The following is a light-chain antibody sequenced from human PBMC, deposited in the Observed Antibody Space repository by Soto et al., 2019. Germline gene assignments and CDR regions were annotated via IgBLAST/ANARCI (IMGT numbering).Light chain of an antibody. CDR3: QQYTNRWQ. V-gene: IGKV3-15*01. J-gene: IGKJ1*01. Sequence: EIVMTQSPATLSVSPGERATLSCRASQSVSSSLAWYQQKPGQAPRLLISGASTRATGIPARFSGSGSGTEFTLTISSLQSEDFAVYYCQQYTNRWQFGHGTK. CDR1: QSVSSS. CDR2: GAS.